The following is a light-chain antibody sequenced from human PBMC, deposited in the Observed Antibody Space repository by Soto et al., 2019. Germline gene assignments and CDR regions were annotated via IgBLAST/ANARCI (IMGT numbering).Light chain of an antibody. CDR3: QQYGSSPRYT. Sequence: EIVLTQSPGTLSLSPGERATLSCRASQSVSSSYLAWYQQKPGQAPRLLIYGASSRATGIPDRFSGSGSGTDFTLTISRLEPEDFAVYYCQQYGSSPRYTFVQATKVDIK. J-gene: IGKJ2*01. V-gene: IGKV3-20*01. CDR2: GAS. CDR1: QSVSSSY.